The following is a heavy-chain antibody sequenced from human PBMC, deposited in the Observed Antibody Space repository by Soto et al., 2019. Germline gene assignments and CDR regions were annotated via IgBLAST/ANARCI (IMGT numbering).Heavy chain of an antibody. D-gene: IGHD2-2*01. CDR2: INPNSGGT. Sequence: ASVKVSCKASGYTFTGYYMHWVRQAPGQGLEWMGWINPNSGGTNYAQKFQGWVTMTRDTSISTAYMELSRLRSDDTAVYYSARGGTWYCSSTRCRNKTGFAPWGQETLVPVP. J-gene: IGHJ5*02. CDR3: ARGGTWYCSSTRCRNKTGFAP. CDR1: GYTFTGYY. V-gene: IGHV1-2*04.